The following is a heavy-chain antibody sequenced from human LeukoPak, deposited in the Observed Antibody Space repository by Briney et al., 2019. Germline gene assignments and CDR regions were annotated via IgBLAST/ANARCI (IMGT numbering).Heavy chain of an antibody. D-gene: IGHD5-12*01. J-gene: IGHJ4*02. V-gene: IGHV4-38-2*02. CDR1: GYSISSGYY. CDR3: ARGFRAVATDY. CDR2: IYHSGST. Sequence: SETLSLTCTVSGYSISSGYYWGWIRQPPGKGLEWIGSIYHSGSTYYNPSLKSRVTISVDTSKNQFSLKLSSVTAADTAVYYCARGFRAVATDYWGQGTLVTVSS.